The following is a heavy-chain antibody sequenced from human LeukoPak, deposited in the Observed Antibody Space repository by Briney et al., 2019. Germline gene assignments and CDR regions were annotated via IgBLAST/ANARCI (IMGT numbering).Heavy chain of an antibody. D-gene: IGHD3-10*01. J-gene: IGHJ5*02. Sequence: SETLSLTCAVYGGSFSGYYWSWIRQPPGKGLEWIGEIYQGGSTNRNPSLKSRLTISVDKSKNQFSLKLNSVGAADTAVYYCARGVGRGSSADWFDPWGQGTLVTVSS. CDR1: GGSFSGYY. CDR3: ARGVGRGSSADWFDP. V-gene: IGHV4-34*01. CDR2: IYQGGST.